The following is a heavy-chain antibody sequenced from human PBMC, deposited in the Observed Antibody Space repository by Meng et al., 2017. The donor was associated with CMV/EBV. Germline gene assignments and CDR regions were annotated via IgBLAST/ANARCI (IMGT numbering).Heavy chain of an antibody. D-gene: IGHD3-10*01. J-gene: IGHJ4*02. CDR2: INPSGGST. CDR3: ARSELWFGELLDY. Sequence: CKASGYNFNSYYMHWVRQAPGQGLEWMGIINPSGGSTSYAQKFQGRVTMTRDTSTSTVYMELSSLRSEDTAVYYCARSELWFGELLDYWGQGTLVTVSS. V-gene: IGHV1-46*02. CDR1: GYNFNSYY.